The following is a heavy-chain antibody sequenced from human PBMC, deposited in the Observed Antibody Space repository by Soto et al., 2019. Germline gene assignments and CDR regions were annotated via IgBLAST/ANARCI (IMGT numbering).Heavy chain of an antibody. D-gene: IGHD6-6*01. CDR1: GFTLSGVD. CDR2: MSYDGRNQ. J-gene: IGHJ4*02. V-gene: IGHV3-30*18. CDR3: AKGGWYTSSSRSDC. Sequence: QVQLVESGGGVVQPGTSLRLSCSASGFTLSGVDMQWVRQAPGKGLEWVAVMSYDGRNQYYADSVKGRFTVSRDSSKSTLYLQMNSLRTEDAAVYYCAKGGWYTSSSRSDCWGQGTLVTVSS.